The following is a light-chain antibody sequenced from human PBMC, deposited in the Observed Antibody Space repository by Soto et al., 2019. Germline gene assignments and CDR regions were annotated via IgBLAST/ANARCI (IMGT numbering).Light chain of an antibody. Sequence: IVLPQSPGTLSLSPGEGATLSCRASQSVDDYLAWYQHKPGQAPRLLIYEASNRATSVPSRFSGSWSGTEFTITTCRFEPEAFAVDYCQHRRSWPITYGKGKRLDIK. CDR2: EAS. CDR1: QSVDDY. V-gene: IGKV3-11*01. CDR3: QHRRSWPIT. J-gene: IGKJ5*01.